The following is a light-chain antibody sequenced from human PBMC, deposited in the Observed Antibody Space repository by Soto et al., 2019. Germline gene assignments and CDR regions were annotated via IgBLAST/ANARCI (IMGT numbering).Light chain of an antibody. V-gene: IGKV1-5*03. J-gene: IGKJ1*01. CDR3: QHYNSYSEA. CDR1: QTISSW. Sequence: DIPMTQSTSTLSGSVGDRVTITCRASQTISSWLAWYQQKPGKAPKLLIYKASTLKSGVPSRFSGSGSGTEFTLTISSLQPDDFATYHCQHYNSYSEAFGQGTKVELK. CDR2: KAS.